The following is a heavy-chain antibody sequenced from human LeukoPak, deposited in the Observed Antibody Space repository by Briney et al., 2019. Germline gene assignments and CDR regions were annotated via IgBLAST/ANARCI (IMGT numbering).Heavy chain of an antibody. J-gene: IGHJ4*02. CDR2: IYYTGST. D-gene: IGHD3-22*01. V-gene: IGHV4-39*07. Sequence: SETLSLTCTVSGGSVSSSSSYWGWIRQPPGKGLEWIGSIYYTGSTYYNPSLKSRVTISVDTSKNQFSLRLTSVTAADTAVYYCANVYDSSGYNPPLSGYWGQGTLVTVSS. CDR3: ANVYDSSGYNPPLSGY. CDR1: GGSVSSSSSY.